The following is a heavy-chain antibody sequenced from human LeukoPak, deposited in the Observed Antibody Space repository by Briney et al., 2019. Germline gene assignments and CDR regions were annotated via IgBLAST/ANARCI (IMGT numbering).Heavy chain of an antibody. V-gene: IGHV1-69*05. Sequence: AASVKVSCMASGGTFSSYAISWVRQAPGQGLEWMGGIIPIFGTANYAQKFQGRVTITTDESTSTAYMELSSLRSEDTAVYYCATKGYDSSGYYFDYWGQGTLVTVSS. J-gene: IGHJ4*02. CDR1: GGTFSSYA. CDR3: ATKGYDSSGYYFDY. D-gene: IGHD3-22*01. CDR2: IIPIFGTA.